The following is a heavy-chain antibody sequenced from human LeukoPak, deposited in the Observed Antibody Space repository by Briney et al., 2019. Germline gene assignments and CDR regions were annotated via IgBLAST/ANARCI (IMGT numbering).Heavy chain of an antibody. CDR1: GGSISSGGYY. D-gene: IGHD4-11*01. CDR3: AGRRLALQPEDY. J-gene: IGHJ4*02. Sequence: TSETLSLTCTVSGGSISSGGYYWSWIRQPPGKGLEWIGYIYHSGSTYYNPSLKSRVTISVDRSKNQFSLKLSSVTAADTAVYYCAGRRLALQPEDYWGQGTLVTVSS. CDR2: IYHSGST. V-gene: IGHV4-30-2*01.